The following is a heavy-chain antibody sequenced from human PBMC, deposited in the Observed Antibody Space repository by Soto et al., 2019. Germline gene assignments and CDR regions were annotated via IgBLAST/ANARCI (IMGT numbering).Heavy chain of an antibody. CDR2: ISAYNGNT. J-gene: IGHJ6*02. CDR1: GYTFTSYG. Sequence: QVQLVQSGAEVKKPGASVKVSCKASGYTFTSYGISWVRQAPGQGLEWMGWISAYNGNTNYAQKVQGRVTMTTDTSTSAAYMELRSMRSGDTAVYYCARDGVLEYCSRASCSYYYGRDVWGRGTTVTVSS. D-gene: IGHD2-2*01. CDR3: ARDGVLEYCSRASCSYYYGRDV. V-gene: IGHV1-18*01.